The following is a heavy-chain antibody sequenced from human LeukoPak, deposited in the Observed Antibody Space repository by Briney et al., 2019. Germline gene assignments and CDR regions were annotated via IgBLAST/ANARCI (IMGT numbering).Heavy chain of an antibody. CDR2: INYSGST. J-gene: IGHJ4*02. Sequence: PSETLSLTCTVSPGSISGYYWSWIRQPPGKGLEWIGYINYSGSTNYNPSLKSRVTISVDTSKNQFSLKLSSVTAADTAVYYCARRRQLWSGIDYWGQGTLVTVSS. CDR1: PGSISGYY. CDR3: ARRRQLWSGIDY. D-gene: IGHD5-18*01. V-gene: IGHV4-59*08.